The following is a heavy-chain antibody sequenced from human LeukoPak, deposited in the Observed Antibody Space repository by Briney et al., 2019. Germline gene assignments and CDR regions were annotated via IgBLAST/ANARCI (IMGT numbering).Heavy chain of an antibody. CDR3: ARDRGNYDSSDPLDH. CDR1: GYTFTSYY. Sequence: GASVKVSCTASGYTFTSYYMHWVRQAPGQGLEWMGLINPSGGSTSYAQKFQGRVTMTRDTSTSTVYMELRSLRSDDTAVYYCARDRGNYDSSDPLDHWGQGTLVTVSS. J-gene: IGHJ4*02. CDR2: INPSGGST. D-gene: IGHD3-22*01. V-gene: IGHV1-46*01.